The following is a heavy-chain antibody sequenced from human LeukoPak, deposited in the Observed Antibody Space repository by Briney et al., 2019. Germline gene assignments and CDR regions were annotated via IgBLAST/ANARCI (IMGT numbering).Heavy chain of an antibody. D-gene: IGHD2-15*01. CDR2: ISSSGSTI. CDR1: GFTFSDYY. Sequence: GGSLRLSCAASGFTFSDYYMSWIRQAPGKGLEWVSYISSSGSTIYYADSVKGRFTISRDNAKNSLYLQMNSLRAEDTAVYYCARESHRYCSGGSCSDFDYWGQGTLVTVSS. J-gene: IGHJ4*02. V-gene: IGHV3-11*04. CDR3: ARESHRYCSGGSCSDFDY.